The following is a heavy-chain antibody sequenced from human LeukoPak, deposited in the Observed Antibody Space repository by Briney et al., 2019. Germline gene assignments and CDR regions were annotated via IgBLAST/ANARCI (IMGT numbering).Heavy chain of an antibody. CDR3: AKPRTYLDAFDI. V-gene: IGHV3-23*01. J-gene: IGHJ3*02. CDR1: GFTFGSYA. CDR2: VSGSGGST. Sequence: PGGSLRLSCAASGFTFGSYAMSWVRQAPGKGLEWVSGVSGSGGSTHYADSVKGRFTISRDNSKNTLYVQMNSLRAEDAAVYYCAKPRTYLDAFDIWGQGTMVTVSS.